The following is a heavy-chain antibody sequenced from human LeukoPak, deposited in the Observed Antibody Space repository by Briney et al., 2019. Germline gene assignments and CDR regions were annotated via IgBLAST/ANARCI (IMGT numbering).Heavy chain of an antibody. Sequence: ASVKVSCKVSGYTLTELSMHWVRQAPGKGLEWMGGFDPEDGETIYAQKFQGRVTMTEDTSTDTAYMELSSLRSEDTAVYYCATDSPYKHGYWFDPWGQGTLVTVSS. CDR2: FDPEDGET. CDR1: GYTLTELS. D-gene: IGHD1-14*01. J-gene: IGHJ5*02. V-gene: IGHV1-24*01. CDR3: ATDSPYKHGYWFDP.